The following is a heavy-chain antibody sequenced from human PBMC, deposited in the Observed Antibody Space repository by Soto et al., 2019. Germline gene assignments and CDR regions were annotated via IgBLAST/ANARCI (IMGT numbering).Heavy chain of an antibody. CDR1: GGTFSSYA. CDR3: ARGFSLRSSGWHR. CDR2: IIPIFGTA. D-gene: IGHD6-19*01. V-gene: IGHV1-69*13. J-gene: IGHJ5*02. Sequence: ASVKVSCKAPGGTFSSYAISWLRQAPGQGLEWMEGIIPIFGTANYAQKFQGRVTITAHEATSTAYMELSSLRSEDTAVYYCARGFSLRSSGWHRWGEGTLVTVSS.